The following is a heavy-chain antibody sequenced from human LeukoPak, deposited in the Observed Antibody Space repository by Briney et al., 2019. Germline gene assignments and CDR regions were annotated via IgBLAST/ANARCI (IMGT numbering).Heavy chain of an antibody. D-gene: IGHD3/OR15-3a*01. CDR1: GYSFTRYW. Sequence: GESLKISCKGSGYSFTRYWIGWVRQMPGKGLEWMGIIYPGDSDTRHSPSFQGQVTISADRSISTAYLQWSSLKASDTAMYYCVRRGGHFRTAYYDYWGQGTLVTVSS. CDR3: VRRGGHFRTAYYDY. CDR2: IYPGDSDT. J-gene: IGHJ4*02. V-gene: IGHV5-51*01.